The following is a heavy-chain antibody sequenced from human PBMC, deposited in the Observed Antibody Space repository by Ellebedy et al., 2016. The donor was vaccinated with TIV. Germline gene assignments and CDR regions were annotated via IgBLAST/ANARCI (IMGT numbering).Heavy chain of an antibody. Sequence: GGSLRLXXAASGFTFSSYWMSWVRQAPGKGLEWVANIKQDGSEKYYVDSVKGRFTISRDNAKNSLYLQMNSLRAEDTAVYYCAKDRGAEFDPWGQGTLVTVSS. CDR2: IKQDGSEK. CDR3: AKDRGAEFDP. V-gene: IGHV3-7*01. J-gene: IGHJ5*02. CDR1: GFTFSSYW. D-gene: IGHD3-10*01.